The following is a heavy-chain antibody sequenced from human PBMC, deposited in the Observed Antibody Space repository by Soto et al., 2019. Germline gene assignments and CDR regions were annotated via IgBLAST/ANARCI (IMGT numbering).Heavy chain of an antibody. D-gene: IGHD4-17*01. CDR2: ISGSGGNT. CDR1: GFTFSSYA. Sequence: EVQLLESGGGLVQPGGSLRLSCAASGFTFSSYAMSWVRQAPGKGLEWVSAISGSGGNTYYADSVKGRFTISRDNSKNTLYLKINSLRAEDTAVYHCAKDYGDYVGNWFDPWGQGTLVTVSS. V-gene: IGHV3-23*01. J-gene: IGHJ5*02. CDR3: AKDYGDYVGNWFDP.